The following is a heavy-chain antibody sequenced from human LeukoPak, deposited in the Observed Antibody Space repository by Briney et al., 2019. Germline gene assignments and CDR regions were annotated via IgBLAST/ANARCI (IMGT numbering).Heavy chain of an antibody. CDR3: ARDRVVVVPAVHYYYMDV. V-gene: IGHV3-48*03. Sequence: PGGSLRLSCAASGFTFSSYEMNWVRQAPGKGLEWVSYISSSGSTIYYADSVKGRFTISRDNAKNSLYLQMNSLRAEDTAVYYCARDRVVVVPAVHYYYMDVWGKGTTVTASS. J-gene: IGHJ6*03. D-gene: IGHD2-2*01. CDR2: ISSSGSTI. CDR1: GFTFSSYE.